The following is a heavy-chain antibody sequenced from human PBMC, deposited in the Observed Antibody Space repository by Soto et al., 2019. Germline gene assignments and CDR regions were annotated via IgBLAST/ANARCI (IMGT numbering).Heavy chain of an antibody. Sequence: PGGSLRLSCAASGFTFSSYAMSWVRQAPGKGLEWVSAISGSGGSTYYADSVKGRFTISRDNSKNTLYLQMNSLRAEDTAVYYCAKHYYDFWSGSAGPFDPWGQGTLVTVSS. CDR2: ISGSGGST. D-gene: IGHD3-3*01. CDR3: AKHYYDFWSGSAGPFDP. CDR1: GFTFSSYA. V-gene: IGHV3-23*01. J-gene: IGHJ5*02.